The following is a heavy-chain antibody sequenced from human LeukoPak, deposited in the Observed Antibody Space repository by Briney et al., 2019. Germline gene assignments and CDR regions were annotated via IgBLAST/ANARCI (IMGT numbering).Heavy chain of an antibody. CDR3: AKALVLTVAGTYYVDH. D-gene: IGHD6-19*01. V-gene: IGHV3-30*02. J-gene: IGHJ4*02. CDR2: IRFDESRT. CDR1: GFTFSNYG. Sequence: PGGSLRLSCAASGFTFSNYGMPWVRQAPGKGLEWVAFIRFDESRTFYGDSVKGRFIISRDNSENTLFLHMHSLRPVDTAVYYCAKALVLTVAGTYYVDHWGQGTLVTVSS.